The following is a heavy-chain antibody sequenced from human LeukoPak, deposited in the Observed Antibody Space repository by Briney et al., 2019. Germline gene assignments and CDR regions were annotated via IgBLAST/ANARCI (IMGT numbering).Heavy chain of an antibody. Sequence: SETLSLTCTVSGGSISSGGYYWGWIRQPPGKGLEWIGSIYYSGSTYYNPSLKSRVTISVDTSKNQFSLKLSSVTAADTAVYYCARRYYYYGSGSYYKPASSFDYWGQGTLVTVSS. CDR3: ARRYYYYGSGSYYKPASSFDY. J-gene: IGHJ4*02. V-gene: IGHV4-39*01. D-gene: IGHD3-10*01. CDR1: GGSISSGGYY. CDR2: IYYSGST.